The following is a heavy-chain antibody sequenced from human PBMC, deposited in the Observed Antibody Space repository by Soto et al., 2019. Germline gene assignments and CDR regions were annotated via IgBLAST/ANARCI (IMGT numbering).Heavy chain of an antibody. CDR3: ARDIGIAAAGTYYYYGMDV. CDR2: IYYSGST. V-gene: IGHV4-59*01. CDR1: GGSISSYY. J-gene: IGHJ6*02. D-gene: IGHD6-13*01. Sequence: SETLSLTCTVSGGSISSYYWSWIRQPPGKGLEWIGYIYYSGSTNYNPSLKSRVTISVDTSKNQFSLKLSSVTAADTAVYYCARDIGIAAAGTYYYYGMDVWGQGTTVTVSS.